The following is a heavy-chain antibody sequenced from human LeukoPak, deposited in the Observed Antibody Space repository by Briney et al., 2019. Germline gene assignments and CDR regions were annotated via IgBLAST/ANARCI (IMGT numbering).Heavy chain of an antibody. D-gene: IGHD2-2*01. J-gene: IGHJ6*04. Sequence: PGGSLRLSCAASGFTFSSYSMNWVRQAPGKGLEWVSSISSSSSYMYYADSVKGRFTISRDNAKNSLYLQMNSLRAEDTAVYYCARDIVVEDVWGKGTTVTVSS. CDR3: ARDIVVEDV. CDR2: ISSSSSYM. CDR1: GFTFSSYS. V-gene: IGHV3-21*01.